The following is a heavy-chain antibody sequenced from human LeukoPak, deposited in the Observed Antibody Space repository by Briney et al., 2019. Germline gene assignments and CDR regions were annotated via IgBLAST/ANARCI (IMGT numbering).Heavy chain of an antibody. CDR2: ISSSGSTI. J-gene: IGHJ4*02. CDR3: ARESRIEMATIKYYFDY. D-gene: IGHD5-24*01. Sequence: PGGSLRLSCAASGFTFDDYGMSWVRQAPGKGLEWVSYISSSGSTIYYADSVKGRFTISRDNAKNSLYLQMNSLRAEDTAVYYCARESRIEMATIKYYFDYWGQGTLVTVSS. CDR1: GFTFDDYG. V-gene: IGHV3-11*01.